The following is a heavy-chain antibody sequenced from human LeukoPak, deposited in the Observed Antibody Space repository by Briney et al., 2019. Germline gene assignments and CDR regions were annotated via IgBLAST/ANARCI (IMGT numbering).Heavy chain of an antibody. CDR2: ISPGSGTI. CDR1: GFTFSNYG. V-gene: IGHV3-48*02. J-gene: IGHJ4*02. D-gene: IGHD4-23*01. Sequence: PGRSLRLSCAASGFTFSNYGMNWVRQAPGKGLEWVSYISPGSGTIFYADSVKGRFTISRDDAKNSLSLQMNSLRDEDTAVYYCARARGATVVSMYFDYWGQGTPVTVSS. CDR3: ARARGATVVSMYFDY.